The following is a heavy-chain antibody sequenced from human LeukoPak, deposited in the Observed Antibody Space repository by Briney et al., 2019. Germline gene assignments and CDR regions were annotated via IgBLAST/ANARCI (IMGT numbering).Heavy chain of an antibody. V-gene: IGHV3-21*01. CDR1: GFTFSSYT. D-gene: IGHD3-3*01. CDR2: ISSSGDYI. J-gene: IGHJ4*02. CDR3: ARGLLRFLEWPSYFDY. Sequence: GGSLRLSCAASGFTFSSYTLNCVRQAPGKGLEWVSSISSSGDYIYYADSMKGRFTISRDNARNSLYLQMNSLRAEDTAVYYCARGLLRFLEWPSYFDYWGQGALVTVSS.